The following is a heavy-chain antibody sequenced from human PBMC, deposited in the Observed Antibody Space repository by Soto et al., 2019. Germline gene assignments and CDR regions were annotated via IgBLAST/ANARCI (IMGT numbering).Heavy chain of an antibody. CDR3: ARAPSGYYYYYGMDV. CDR1: GSSISSGGYY. D-gene: IGHD1-26*01. J-gene: IGHJ6*02. CDR2: IYYSGST. Sequence: SETLSLTCTVAGSSISSGGYYWSWSRQHPGKGLEWIGYIYYSGSTYYNPSLKSRVTISVDTSKNQFSLKLSSVTAADTAVYYCARAPSGYYYYYGMDVWGQGTTVTVSS. V-gene: IGHV4-31*03.